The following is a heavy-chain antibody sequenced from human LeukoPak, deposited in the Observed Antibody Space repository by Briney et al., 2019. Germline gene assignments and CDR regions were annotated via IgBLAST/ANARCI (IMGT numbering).Heavy chain of an antibody. D-gene: IGHD2-15*01. CDR2: IAYDGSQK. J-gene: IGHJ3*02. CDR1: GFTFSSYG. V-gene: IGHV3-30*03. CDR3: ARRALPADSFDI. Sequence: PGGSLRLSCTASGFTFSSYGMHWVRHAPGKGLERAAVIAYDGSQKYYADSVKGRFTISRDNSKNTLCLQMNSLRAEDTAVYYCARRALPADSFDIWGQGTMVTVSS.